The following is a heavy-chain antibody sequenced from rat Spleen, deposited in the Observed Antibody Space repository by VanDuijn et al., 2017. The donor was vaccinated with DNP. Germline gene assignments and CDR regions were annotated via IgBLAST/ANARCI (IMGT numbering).Heavy chain of an antibody. Sequence: QVQLKESGPGLVQPSQTLSLTCTVSGFSLTTYGVAWVRQPPGKGLEWIAAISNGGDTHYNSVLKARLSISRDISESQGFLKVNSLQIEDTAIYFCSKDSYVDNFDYWGQGVLVTVSS. CDR3: SKDSYVDNFDY. CDR2: ISNGGDT. CDR1: GFSLTTYG. V-gene: IGHV2S12*01. D-gene: IGHD2-5*01. J-gene: IGHJ2*01.